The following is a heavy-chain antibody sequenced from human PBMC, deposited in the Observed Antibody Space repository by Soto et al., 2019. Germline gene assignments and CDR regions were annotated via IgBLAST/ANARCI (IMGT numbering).Heavy chain of an antibody. V-gene: IGHV4-31*03. J-gene: IGHJ5*02. D-gene: IGHD6-13*01. CDR3: AASSSWAHNWFEP. CDR2: IYYSGST. CDR1: GGSISSGGYY. Sequence: QVQLQESGPGLVKPSQTLSLTCTVSGGSISSGGYYWSWIRQHPGKGLEWIGYIYYSGSTYYNPSLKSRVTISLATSKNQFSLKLSSVTAADTAMYYCAASSSWAHNWFEPWGQGTLVTVSS.